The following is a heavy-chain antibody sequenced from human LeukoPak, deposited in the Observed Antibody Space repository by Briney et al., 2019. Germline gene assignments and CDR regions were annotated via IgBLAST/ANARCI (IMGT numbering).Heavy chain of an antibody. V-gene: IGHV3-53*04. CDR2: IFSGGTT. CDR3: ARSVLGYSYGFDY. CDR1: GFTVSSNY. D-gene: IGHD5-18*01. Sequence: TAGSLRLSCAASGFTVSSNYMSWVRQAPGKGLEWVADIFSGGTTYYADSVKGRFTISRHNSENTLYLQMNSLRGEDTAVYYCARSVLGYSYGFDYWGQGTLVTVSS. J-gene: IGHJ4*02.